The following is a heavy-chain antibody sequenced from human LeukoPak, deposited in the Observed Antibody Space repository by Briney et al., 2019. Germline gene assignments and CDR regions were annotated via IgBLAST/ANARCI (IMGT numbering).Heavy chain of an antibody. J-gene: IGHJ4*02. D-gene: IGHD3-16*02. CDR2: ISYDGSNK. V-gene: IGHV3-30-3*01. CDR3: ARLYVWGSSRTFDY. CDR1: GFTLSSYA. Sequence: GGSLRLSCAASGFTLSSYAMHWVRQAPGKGLEWVAVISYDGSNKYYADSVKGRFTISRDNSKNTLYLQMNSLRAEDTAVYYCARLYVWGSSRTFDYWGQGTLVTVSS.